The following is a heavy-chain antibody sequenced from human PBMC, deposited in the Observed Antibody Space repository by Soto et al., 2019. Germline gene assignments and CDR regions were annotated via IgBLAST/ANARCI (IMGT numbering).Heavy chain of an antibody. CDR1: GFTFSSYA. V-gene: IGHV3-23*01. Sequence: GGSLRLSCAASGFTFSSYAMSWVRQAPGKGLEWVSAISGSGGSTYYADSVKGRFTISRDNSKNTLYLQMNSLRAEDTAVYYCAKGSSSRGLEWLLVGYWGQGTLVTVSS. J-gene: IGHJ4*02. D-gene: IGHD3-3*01. CDR2: ISGSGGST. CDR3: AKGSSSRGLEWLLVGY.